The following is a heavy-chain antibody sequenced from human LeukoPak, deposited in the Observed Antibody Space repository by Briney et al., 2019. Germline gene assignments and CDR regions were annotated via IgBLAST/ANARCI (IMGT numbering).Heavy chain of an antibody. V-gene: IGHV3-21*01. Sequence: GGSLRLSCAASGFTFSSYSMNWVRQAPGKGLECVSSISSRSSYIYYADSVKGRFTISRDNAKKSLYLQMNSLRAEDTAIYYCARVEATVTSNVFDYWGQGTLVTVSS. J-gene: IGHJ4*02. CDR3: ARVEATVTSNVFDY. D-gene: IGHD4-17*01. CDR1: GFTFSSYS. CDR2: ISSRSSYI.